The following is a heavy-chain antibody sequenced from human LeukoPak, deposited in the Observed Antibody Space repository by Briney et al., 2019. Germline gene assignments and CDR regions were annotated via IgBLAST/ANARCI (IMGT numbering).Heavy chain of an antibody. V-gene: IGHV3-23*01. CDR3: AKQGIVVVPAAIGY. CDR2: ISGSGGST. J-gene: IGHJ4*02. CDR1: GFTFSNYA. Sequence: GGSLRLSCAASGFTFSNYAMSWVRQAPGKGLEWVSAISGSGGSTYYADSVKGRFTISRDNSKNTLYLQMNSLRAEDTAVYYCAKQGIVVVPAAIGYWGQGTLVTVSS. D-gene: IGHD2-2*01.